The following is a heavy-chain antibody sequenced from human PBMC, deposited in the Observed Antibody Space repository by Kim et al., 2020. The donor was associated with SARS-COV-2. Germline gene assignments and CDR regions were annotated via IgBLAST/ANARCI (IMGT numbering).Heavy chain of an antibody. V-gene: IGHV4-59*01. Sequence: SETLSLTCTVSGGSISSYYWSWIRQPPGKGLEWIGDSYYSGSTNYIPSLKSRVTISIDTSKNQFSLKLSSVTAADTAVDYCASEAGATSFDYGCQGTQVT. CDR2: SYYSGST. J-gene: IGHJ4*02. D-gene: IGHD1-26*01. CDR1: GGSISSYY. CDR3: ASEAGATSFDY.